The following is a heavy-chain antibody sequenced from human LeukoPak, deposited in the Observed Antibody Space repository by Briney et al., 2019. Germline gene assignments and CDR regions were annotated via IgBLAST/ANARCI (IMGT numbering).Heavy chain of an antibody. CDR1: GYTFTDYY. CDR2: INPYSGDT. V-gene: IGHV1-2*02. D-gene: IGHD3-22*01. CDR3: VIFGAVGYPFDY. Sequence: ASVKVSCKASGYTFTDYYIHWVRQAPGQGLEWMGWINPYSGDTNYAPKFQGRVTMTRDTSSSTAYKELSRLRSDDTALYYCVIFGAVGYPFDYWGQGTLVTVSS. J-gene: IGHJ4*02.